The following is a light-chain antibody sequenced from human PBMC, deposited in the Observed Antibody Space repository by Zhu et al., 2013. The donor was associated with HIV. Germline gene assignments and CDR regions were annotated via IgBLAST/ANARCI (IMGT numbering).Light chain of an antibody. CDR3: QQRSNWPRT. CDR1: QSVGTY. V-gene: IGKV3-11*01. Sequence: EIVLTQSPVTLSLSPGERATLSCRASQSVGTYLAWYQQKPGQAPRLLIYDASNRATGIPARFSGSGSGTDFTLTISSLEPEDFAVYYCQQRSNWPRTFGQGTKLE. J-gene: IGKJ2*01. CDR2: DAS.